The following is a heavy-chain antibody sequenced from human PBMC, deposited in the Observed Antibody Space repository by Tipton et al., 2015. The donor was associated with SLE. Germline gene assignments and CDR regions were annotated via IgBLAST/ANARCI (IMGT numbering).Heavy chain of an antibody. D-gene: IGHD6-19*01. V-gene: IGHV4-4*07. CDR2: IYASGST. Sequence: LRLSCTVSDGSISDYYWTWIRQPAGEGLEWIGRIYASGSTNYNPSLRSRAAMSVDTSKSHFSLKLTSVTAADTAVYSCARGSGWPHWYFDLWGRGTLVTVSS. J-gene: IGHJ2*01. CDR3: ARGSGWPHWYFDL. CDR1: DGSISDYY.